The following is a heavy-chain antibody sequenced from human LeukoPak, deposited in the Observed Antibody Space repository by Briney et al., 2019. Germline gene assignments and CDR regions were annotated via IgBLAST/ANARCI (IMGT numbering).Heavy chain of an antibody. D-gene: IGHD4-17*01. CDR1: GFTFSSYA. CDR2: ISGSGGST. V-gene: IGHV3-23*01. CDR3: ARSTVTTPLDYYYYMDV. Sequence: GGSLRLSCAASGFTFSSYAMSWVRQAPGKGLEWVSAISGSGGSTYYADSVKGRFTISRDNSKNTLYLQMNSLRAEDTAVCYCARSTVTTPLDYYYYMDVWGKGTTVTVSS. J-gene: IGHJ6*03.